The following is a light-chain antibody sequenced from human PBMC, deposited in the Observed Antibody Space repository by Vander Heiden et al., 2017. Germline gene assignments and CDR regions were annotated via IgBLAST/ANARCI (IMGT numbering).Light chain of an antibody. V-gene: IGKV1-39*01. J-gene: IGKJ4*01. CDR1: QSISSY. CDR3: QQSYSTLRT. CDR2: AAS. Sequence: LSASVGDRVTITCRASQSISSYLNWYQQKPGKAPKLLIYAASSLQSGVPSRFSGSGSGTDFTLTISSLQPEDFATYYCQQSYSTLRTFGGGTKVEIK.